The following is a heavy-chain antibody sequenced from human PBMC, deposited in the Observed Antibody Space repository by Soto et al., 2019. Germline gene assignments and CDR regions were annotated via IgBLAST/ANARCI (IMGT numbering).Heavy chain of an antibody. CDR1: GFTFSSYG. CDR3: GRESGNYHVDH. J-gene: IGHJ4*02. D-gene: IGHD1-26*01. Sequence: GGSLRLSCAAPGFTFSSYGMHWVRQAPGKGLEWVAVIWYDGSNKYYADSVKGRFTISRDNSKNTLYLQMNSLRAEDTAVYYCGRESGNYHVDHWGQGTLVTVSS. V-gene: IGHV3-33*01. CDR2: IWYDGSNK.